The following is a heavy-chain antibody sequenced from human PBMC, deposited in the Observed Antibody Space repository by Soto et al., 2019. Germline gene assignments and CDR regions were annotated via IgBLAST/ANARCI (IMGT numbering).Heavy chain of an antibody. V-gene: IGHV3-49*04. D-gene: IGHD4-4*01. CDR2: IRSKAYGGTT. CDR3: TREWDSNYYYGMDV. CDR1: GFTFGDYA. J-gene: IGHJ6*02. Sequence: GGSLRLSCTASGFTFGDYAMSWVRQAPGKGLEWVGFIRSKAYGGTTEYAASVKGRLTISRDDSKSIAYLQMNSLKTEDTAVYYCTREWDSNYYYGMDVWGQGTTVTVSS.